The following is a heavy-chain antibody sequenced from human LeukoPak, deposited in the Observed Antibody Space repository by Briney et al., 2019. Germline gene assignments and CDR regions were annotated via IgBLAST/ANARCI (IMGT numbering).Heavy chain of an antibody. CDR2: INPSGGST. CDR3: ARDRGTGRSDDAFDI. J-gene: IGHJ3*02. D-gene: IGHD2-8*02. CDR1: GYTFTNYY. Sequence: ASVKVSCKASGYTFTNYYMHWVRQAPGQGLEWMGIINPSGGSTSYAQKFQGRVTMTRDTSTSTVYMELSSLRSEDTAVYCCARDRGTGRSDDAFDIWGQGTMVTVS. V-gene: IGHV1-46*01.